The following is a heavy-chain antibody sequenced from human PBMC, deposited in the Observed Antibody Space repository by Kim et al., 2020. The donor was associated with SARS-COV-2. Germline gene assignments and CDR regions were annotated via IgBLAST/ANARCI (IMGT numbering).Heavy chain of an antibody. D-gene: IGHD3-22*01. Sequence: ESEKDRFTISRDNAKNSLYLQMNSLRAEDTAVYYCARDFRYYYDSSGPDYWGQGTLVTVSS. V-gene: IGHV3-21*01. CDR3: ARDFRYYYDSSGPDY. J-gene: IGHJ4*02.